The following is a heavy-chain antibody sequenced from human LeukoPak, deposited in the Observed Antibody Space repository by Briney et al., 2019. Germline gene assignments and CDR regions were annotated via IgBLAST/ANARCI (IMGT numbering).Heavy chain of an antibody. J-gene: IGHJ5*02. CDR3: ARAPSYYYGSGSYYKPFDP. CDR2: IYYSGST. Sequence: SETLSLTCTVSGGSISSYYWSWIRQPPGKGLEWIGYIYYSGSTNYNPSLKSRVTISVDTSKNQFSLKLSSVTAADTAVYYCARAPSYYYGSGSYYKPFDPWGQGTLVTVSS. CDR1: GGSISSYY. D-gene: IGHD3-10*01. V-gene: IGHV4-59*12.